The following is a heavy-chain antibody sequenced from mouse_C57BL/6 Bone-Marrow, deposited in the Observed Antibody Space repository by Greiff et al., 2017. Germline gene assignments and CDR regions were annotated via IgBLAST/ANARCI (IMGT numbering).Heavy chain of an antibody. CDR3: ARRGLNRAMGY. Sequence: QVQLQQSGAELARPGASVKLSCKASGYAFTSYGISWVKQRTGQGLEWIGEIYPRSGNTYYNEKFKGKATLTADKSSSTAYMELRSLKSEDSAVYFCARRGLNRAMGYWGQGTSVLVSS. V-gene: IGHV1-81*01. D-gene: IGHD3-1*01. J-gene: IGHJ4*01. CDR2: IYPRSGNT. CDR1: GYAFTSYG.